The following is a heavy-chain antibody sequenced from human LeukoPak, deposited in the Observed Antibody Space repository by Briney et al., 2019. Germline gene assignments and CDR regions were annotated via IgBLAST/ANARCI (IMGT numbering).Heavy chain of an antibody. CDR3: VKKVVVGATSPYSDFQD. V-gene: IGHV3-23*01. CDR2: ISGSGVTT. J-gene: IGHJ1*01. CDR1: GFTFTDYS. Sequence: PGGSLRLSCAASGFTFTDYSMNWVRQAPGKGLDWVSAISGSGVTTHYAGSVQGRFSISRDNSKNTLYLQMNSLRAEDTALYYCVKKVVVGATSPYSDFQDWGQGTLVTVSS. D-gene: IGHD1-26*01.